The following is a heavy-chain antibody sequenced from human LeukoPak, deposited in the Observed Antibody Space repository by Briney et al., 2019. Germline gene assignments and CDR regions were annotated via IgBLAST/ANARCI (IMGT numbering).Heavy chain of an antibody. V-gene: IGHV3-23*01. D-gene: IGHD4/OR15-4a*01. J-gene: IGHJ4*02. Sequence: GGSLRLSCAASGFTFSSYGMSWVRQAPGKGLEWVSGISDSGVSTYSADSVKGRFTISRDNSTNTLYLQMNSLRAEDTAVYYCAKKDSGANYDPDYWGQGTLVTVSS. CDR2: ISDSGVST. CDR1: GFTFSSYG. CDR3: AKKDSGANYDPDY.